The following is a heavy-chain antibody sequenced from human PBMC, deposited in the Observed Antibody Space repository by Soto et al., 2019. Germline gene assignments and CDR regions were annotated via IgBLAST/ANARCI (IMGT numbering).Heavy chain of an antibody. Sequence: PSETLSLTCTVSGGSISSGGYSWSWIRQPPGKGLEWIGYMYHSGSTYYNPSLQSRVTLSIDTSKNQFSLRLSSVTAADTAVYYCARGNVVAIDYWGQGTLVTVSS. CDR3: ARGNVVAIDY. J-gene: IGHJ4*02. D-gene: IGHD2-21*01. V-gene: IGHV4-30-2*01. CDR1: GGSISSGGYS. CDR2: MYHSGST.